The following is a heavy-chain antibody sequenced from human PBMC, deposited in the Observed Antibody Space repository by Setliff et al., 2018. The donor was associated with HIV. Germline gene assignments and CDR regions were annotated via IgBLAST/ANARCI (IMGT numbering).Heavy chain of an antibody. Sequence: PSETLSLTCAVYGGSFSDNYWGWIRQFPGKGLEWIGSIYYSGSTYYHPSLKSRVTMSVDTSKNQFSLKLSSVTAADTAVYYCARDKTAVPRDVDAFDIWGQGTMVTVSS. V-gene: IGHV4-34*01. CDR2: IYYSGST. CDR1: GGSFSDNY. CDR3: ARDKTAVPRDVDAFDI. J-gene: IGHJ3*02. D-gene: IGHD6-13*01.